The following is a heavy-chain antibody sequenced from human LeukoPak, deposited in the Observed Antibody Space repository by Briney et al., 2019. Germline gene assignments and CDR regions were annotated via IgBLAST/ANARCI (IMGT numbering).Heavy chain of an antibody. Sequence: GGTLRLSCAASGFTFSTYWMSWVRQAPGKGLEWVANIKEDESEKYYVDSVKGRFTISRDNAQNSLNLQMNSLRPEDTAMYYCARVRTTGSYYGMDVWGQGTTVTVSS. D-gene: IGHD3-10*01. V-gene: IGHV3-7*01. CDR3: ARVRTTGSYYGMDV. CDR2: IKEDESEK. CDR1: GFTFSTYW. J-gene: IGHJ6*02.